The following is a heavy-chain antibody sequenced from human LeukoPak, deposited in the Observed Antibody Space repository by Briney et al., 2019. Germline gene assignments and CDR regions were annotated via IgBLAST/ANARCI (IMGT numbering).Heavy chain of an antibody. Sequence: SETLSLTCAVSGGSISSSNWWSWVRQPPGKGLEWIGEIYHSGSTNYNPSLKSRVTIAVDKSKNQFSLKLSSVTAADTAVYYCARDSRGYYYDSSGYYLFDYWGQGTLVTVSS. J-gene: IGHJ4*02. CDR3: ARDSRGYYYDSSGYYLFDY. D-gene: IGHD3-22*01. CDR2: IYHSGST. V-gene: IGHV4-4*02. CDR1: GGSISSSNW.